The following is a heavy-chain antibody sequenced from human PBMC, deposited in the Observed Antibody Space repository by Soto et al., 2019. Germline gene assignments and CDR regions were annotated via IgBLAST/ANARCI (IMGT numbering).Heavy chain of an antibody. CDR1: GFTFSSHW. CDR3: ARDLGYGLFDY. V-gene: IGHV3-7*01. D-gene: IGHD5-18*01. J-gene: IGHJ4*02. Sequence: PGGSLRLSCAASGFTFSSHWMSWVRQAPGKGLEWVANIKPDGSEKWYVDSVKGRFTISRDNAKNSLYLQMNSLRDEDTAVYYCARDLGYGLFDYWGQGTLVTVSS. CDR2: IKPDGSEK.